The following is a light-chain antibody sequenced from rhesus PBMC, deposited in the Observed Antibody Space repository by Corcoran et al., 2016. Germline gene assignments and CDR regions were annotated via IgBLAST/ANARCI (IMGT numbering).Light chain of an antibody. CDR1: QDIKSY. J-gene: IGKJ4*01. Sequence: DVQMTQSPSFLSASVGDTVTITCRASQDIKSYLAWYQQNPGQAPKLLIYKASTLQSGVPSRFCGSGSGTHFTLTISSLQPEDFAIYYCQQHNTYPLTFGGGTPVEVK. CDR2: KAS. CDR3: QQHNTYPLT. V-gene: IGKV1-25*01.